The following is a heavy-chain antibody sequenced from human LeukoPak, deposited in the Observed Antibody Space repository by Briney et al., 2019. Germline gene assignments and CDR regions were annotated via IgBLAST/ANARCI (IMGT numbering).Heavy chain of an antibody. CDR2: ISHSGHTI. J-gene: IGHJ4*01. D-gene: IGHD4-23*01. V-gene: IGHV3-11*01. Sequence: GGSLRLSCAASGFGFNDYYMSWVRQAPGKGLEWISYISHSGHTIDYVDSVRGRFTISRDNTRRPLFLHMSVLRDEDTAVYYCAREAYGGNAGPYFDCWGRGTPVIVSS. CDR3: AREAYGGNAGPYFDC. CDR1: GFGFNDYY.